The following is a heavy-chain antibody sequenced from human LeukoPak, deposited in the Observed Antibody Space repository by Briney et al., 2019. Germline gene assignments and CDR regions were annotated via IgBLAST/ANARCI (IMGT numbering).Heavy chain of an antibody. CDR1: GYSSNSAYY. V-gene: IGHV4-38-2*02. CDR2: VSHSGST. J-gene: IGHJ4*02. Sequence: SETLSLTCTVSGYSSNSAYYWGWIRQPPGKGLEWFGSVSHSGSTFYNPSLKSRVTISLDTSKNQFSLKLSSVTAADTAVYYCARLFISATYFDYWGQGTLVTVSS. D-gene: IGHD3-10*01. CDR3: ARLFISATYFDY.